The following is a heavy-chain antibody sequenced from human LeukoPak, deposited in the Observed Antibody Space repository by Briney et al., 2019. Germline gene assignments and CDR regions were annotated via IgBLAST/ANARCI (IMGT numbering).Heavy chain of an antibody. Sequence: PGGSLRLSCAASGFTVSSNYMSWVRQAPGKGLERVSVIYSGGSTYYADSVKGRFTISRDNSKNTLYLQMNSLRAEDTAVYYCAAITMVRGWVFDYWGQGTLVTVSS. CDR3: AAITMVRGWVFDY. CDR2: IYSGGST. D-gene: IGHD3-10*01. J-gene: IGHJ4*02. CDR1: GFTVSSNY. V-gene: IGHV3-66*01.